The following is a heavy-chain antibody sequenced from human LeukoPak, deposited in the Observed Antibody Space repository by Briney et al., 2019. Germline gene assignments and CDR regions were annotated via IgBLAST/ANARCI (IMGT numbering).Heavy chain of an antibody. D-gene: IGHD6-19*01. V-gene: IGHV1-69*05. J-gene: IGHJ4*02. CDR2: IIPIFGTA. Sequence: ASVKVSCKASGGTFSSYAISWVRQAPGQGLEWMGGIIPIFGTANYAQKFQGRVTITTDESTSTAYMELSSLRSEDTAVYYCARGPSGWSEIYYFDYWGQGTLVTVPS. CDR1: GGTFSSYA. CDR3: ARGPSGWSEIYYFDY.